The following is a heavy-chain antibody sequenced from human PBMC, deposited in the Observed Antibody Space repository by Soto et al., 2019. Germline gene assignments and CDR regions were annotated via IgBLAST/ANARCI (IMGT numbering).Heavy chain of an antibody. CDR1: GFTFSNYS. D-gene: IGHD2-15*01. Sequence: GGSLRLSCAASGFTFSNYSMNWVRQAPGKGLEWVSSISSSSSYIYYADSVKGRFTISRDNAKNSLYLQMNSLRAEDTAVYYCASDGTPVTRVVDATGFDSYYYGMDVWGQGTPVTFSS. V-gene: IGHV3-21*01. J-gene: IGHJ6*02. CDR2: ISSSSSYI. CDR3: ASDGTPVTRVVDATGFDSYYYGMDV.